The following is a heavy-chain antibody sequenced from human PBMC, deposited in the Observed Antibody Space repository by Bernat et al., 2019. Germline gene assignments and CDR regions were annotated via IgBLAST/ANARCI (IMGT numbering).Heavy chain of an antibody. D-gene: IGHD5-18*01. CDR1: GGTFSSYA. Sequence: QVQLVQSGAEVKKPGSSVKVSCKASGGTFSSYAISWVRQAPGQGLEWMGGIIPIFGTANYAQKFQGRVTITADESTSTAYMELSSLRSEDTAVYYCAKDGRWIQLWLDALYYYMDVWGKGTTVTVSS. CDR3: AKDGRWIQLWLDALYYYMDV. V-gene: IGHV1-69*01. CDR2: IIPIFGTA. J-gene: IGHJ6*03.